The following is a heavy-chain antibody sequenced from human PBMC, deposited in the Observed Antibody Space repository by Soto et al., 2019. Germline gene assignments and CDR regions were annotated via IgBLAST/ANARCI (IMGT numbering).Heavy chain of an antibody. Sequence: QVQLVQSGAEVKKPGASVKVSCKASGYTFTSYAMHWVRQAPGQRLEWMGWINAGNGNTKYSQKLQGRVTITGDKSASTAYRELSSLRSEDTAAYYCAEDGSGSYYNPFDFWGQGTLVTVSS. CDR2: INAGNGNT. J-gene: IGHJ4*02. D-gene: IGHD3-10*01. CDR1: GYTFTSYA. V-gene: IGHV1-3*01. CDR3: AEDGSGSYYNPFDF.